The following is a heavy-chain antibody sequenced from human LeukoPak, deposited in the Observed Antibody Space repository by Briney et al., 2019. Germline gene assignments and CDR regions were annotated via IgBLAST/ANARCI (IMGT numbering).Heavy chain of an antibody. D-gene: IGHD4-23*01. Sequence: GASLKTFCNSSGYTFTNYWIYWVRQMPGKGLEWMGSIEPSDSYTNYSPSFQGHVTISADKSVSTAYLQWSSLKASDTAMYYCARFLFDGNSRCFDYWGQGNLVTVSS. CDR1: GYTFTNYW. V-gene: IGHV5-10-1*01. CDR2: IEPSDSYT. J-gene: IGHJ4*02. CDR3: ARFLFDGNSRCFDY.